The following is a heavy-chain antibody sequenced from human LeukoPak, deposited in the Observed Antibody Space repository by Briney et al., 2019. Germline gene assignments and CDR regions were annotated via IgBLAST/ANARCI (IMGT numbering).Heavy chain of an antibody. V-gene: IGHV3-74*01. Sequence: QSGGSLRLSCAASGFTFSSYWIHWVRQAPGKGLVWVSRINSDGSSTSYADSVKGRFTISRDNAKNTLYLQMNSLRAEDTAVYYCAGNYDFWSGYGYYYYYMDVWGKGTTVTVSS. CDR2: INSDGSST. CDR3: AGNYDFWSGYGYYYYYMDV. D-gene: IGHD3-3*01. J-gene: IGHJ6*03. CDR1: GFTFSSYW.